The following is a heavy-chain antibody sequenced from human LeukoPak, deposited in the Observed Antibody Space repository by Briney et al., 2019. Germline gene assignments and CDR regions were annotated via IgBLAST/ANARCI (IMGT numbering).Heavy chain of an antibody. J-gene: IGHJ5*02. CDR1: GGSFSGYY. Sequence: SETLSLTCAVYGGSFSGYYWSWIRQPPGKGLEWIGEINHSGSTDYNPSLKSRVTISVDTSKNQFSLKLSSVTAADTAVYYCARDEVYCSSTSCAGNWFDPWGQGTLVTVSS. D-gene: IGHD2-2*01. CDR3: ARDEVYCSSTSCAGNWFDP. V-gene: IGHV4-34*01. CDR2: INHSGST.